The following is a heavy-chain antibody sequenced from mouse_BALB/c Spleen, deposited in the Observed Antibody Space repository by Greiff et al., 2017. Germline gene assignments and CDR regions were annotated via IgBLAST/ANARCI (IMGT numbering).Heavy chain of an antibody. CDR1: GFTFSSYA. CDR2: ISSGGST. D-gene: IGHD2-4*01. J-gene: IGHJ3*01. Sequence: EVQGVESGGGLVKPGGSLKLSCAASGFTFSSYAMSWVRQTPEKRLEWVASISSGGSTYYPDSVKGRFTISRDNARNILYLQMSSLRSEDTAMYYCARRDDYDAWFAYWGQGTLVTVSA. V-gene: IGHV5-6-5*01. CDR3: ARRDDYDAWFAY.